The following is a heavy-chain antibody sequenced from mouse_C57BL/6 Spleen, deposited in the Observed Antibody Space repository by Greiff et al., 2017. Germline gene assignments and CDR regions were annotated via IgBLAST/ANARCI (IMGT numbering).Heavy chain of an antibody. D-gene: IGHD1-1*01. V-gene: IGHV1-69*01. CDR3: ARRDYYGRYFDV. J-gene: IGHJ1*03. Sequence: QVQLKQPGAELVMPGASVKLSCKASGYTFTSYWMHWVKQRPGQGLEWIGEIDPSDSYTNYNQKFKGKSTLTVDKSSSTAYMQLSSLTSEDSAVYYCARRDYYGRYFDVWGTGTTVTVSS. CDR2: IDPSDSYT. CDR1: GYTFTSYW.